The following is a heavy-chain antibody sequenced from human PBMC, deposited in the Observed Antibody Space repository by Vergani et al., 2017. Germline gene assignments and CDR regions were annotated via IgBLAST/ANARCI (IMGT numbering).Heavy chain of an antibody. D-gene: IGHD6-19*01. J-gene: IGHJ4*02. CDR1: GFTFSSYS. CDR2: ISSSSSYI. V-gene: IGHV3-21*01. CDR3: ARDSAGDGSGWCLDY. Sequence: EVQLVESGGGLVKPGGSLRLSCAASGFTFSSYSMNWVRQAPGKGLEWVSSISSSSSYIYYADSVKGRFTISRDNAKNSLYLQMNSLRAEDTAVYYCARDSAGDGSGWCLDYWGQGTLVTVSS.